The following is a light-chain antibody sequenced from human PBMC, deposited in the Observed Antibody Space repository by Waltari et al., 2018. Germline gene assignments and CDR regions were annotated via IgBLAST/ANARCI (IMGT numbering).Light chain of an antibody. V-gene: IGLV2-23*01. J-gene: IGLJ2*01. Sequence: QSALPQPASVSGSPGQSTTIPCTGPSSDVGTYNLVSWYQHHPGKAPKLMIYESTKRPSGVSNRFSGSKSGNTASLTISGLQAEDEADYYCCSFAGSSPHVVFGGGTKLTVL. CDR2: EST. CDR3: CSFAGSSPHVV. CDR1: SSDVGTYNL.